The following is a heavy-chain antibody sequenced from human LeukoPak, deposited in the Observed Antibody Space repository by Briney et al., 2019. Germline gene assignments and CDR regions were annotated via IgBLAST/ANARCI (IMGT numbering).Heavy chain of an antibody. Sequence: GGSLRLSCVASGFTFSSYNMNWVRQAPGRGLEWVSFISTSSSYIYYADSVKGRFTISRHNAKNSLYLEMNSLRAEDTAVYYCAKEGFRSRILTGCLDYWGQGTLVTVSS. V-gene: IGHV3-21*06. J-gene: IGHJ4*02. CDR1: GFTFSSYN. D-gene: IGHD3-9*01. CDR3: AKEGFRSRILTGCLDY. CDR2: ISTSSSYI.